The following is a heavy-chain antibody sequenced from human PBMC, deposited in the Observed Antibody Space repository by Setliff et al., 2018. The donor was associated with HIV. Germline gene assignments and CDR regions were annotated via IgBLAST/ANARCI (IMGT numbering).Heavy chain of an antibody. Sequence: SETLSLTCTVSGGSISSYYWSWIRQPPGKGLEWIGHIHTSGSTKYNPSLKSRVTISADTSKNQFSLNLSSVTAAETAVYYCARVGYHGSGRYSFDYWGQGTLVTVSS. CDR3: ARVGYHGSGRYSFDY. CDR1: GGSISSYY. D-gene: IGHD3-10*01. V-gene: IGHV4-4*08. J-gene: IGHJ4*02. CDR2: IHTSGST.